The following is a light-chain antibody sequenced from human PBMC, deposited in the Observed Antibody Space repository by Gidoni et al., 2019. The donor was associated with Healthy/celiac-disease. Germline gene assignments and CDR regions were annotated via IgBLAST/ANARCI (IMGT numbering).Light chain of an antibody. CDR2: KAS. CDR1: QSISSW. Sequence: DIQMTQSPSTLSASVGDRVTITCRASQSISSWLAWYQQKPGKAPKVLIYKASSLESGVPSRFSGSGSGTEFTLTISSLQPDDFATYYCQQYNSYPTFXQXTKVEIK. CDR3: QQYNSYPT. J-gene: IGKJ1*01. V-gene: IGKV1-5*03.